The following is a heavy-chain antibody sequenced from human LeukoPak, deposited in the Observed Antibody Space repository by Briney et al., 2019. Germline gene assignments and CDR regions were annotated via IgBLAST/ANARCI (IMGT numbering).Heavy chain of an antibody. J-gene: IGHJ4*02. Sequence: GRSLRLSCTASRLTLADYAMSWVRQAPEKGPEWVGFIRSKGYGGTTGYAASVQRRFTISRDDSKSIAYLQMNSLKTEDPAVYYCTRGRWQLVDYFDYWGQGTLVTVSS. D-gene: IGHD1-26*01. CDR3: TRGRWQLVDYFDY. CDR1: RLTLADYA. V-gene: IGHV3-49*04. CDR2: IRSKGYGGTT.